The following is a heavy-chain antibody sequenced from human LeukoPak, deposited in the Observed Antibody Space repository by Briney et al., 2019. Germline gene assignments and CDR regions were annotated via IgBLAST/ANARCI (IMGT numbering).Heavy chain of an antibody. CDR3: AKDLSVLVRFGESSRERWFDP. J-gene: IGHJ5*02. D-gene: IGHD3-10*01. V-gene: IGHV3-7*04. Sequence: GGSLRLSCAASGLTFSRYWMTWVRQAPGKGLEWVANIKQDGSEKYYVDSVKGRFTISRDNTKNSLYLQMNSLRAEDTAVYYCAKDLSVLVRFGESSRERWFDPWGQRTLVTVSS. CDR1: GLTFSRYW. CDR2: IKQDGSEK.